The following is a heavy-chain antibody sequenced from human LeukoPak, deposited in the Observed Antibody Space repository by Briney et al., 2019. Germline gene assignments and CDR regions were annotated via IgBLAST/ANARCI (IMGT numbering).Heavy chain of an antibody. CDR1: GFTFTNYA. V-gene: IGHV3-30-3*01. CDR3: ARGFVLGAAKNYFDY. D-gene: IGHD2-21*02. Sequence: GRSQRLSCAAPGFTFTNYALHWVRQAPGKGLEWVAVISYDGTNKYYADSVKGRFTISRDNSKNTLSLQMNSLRAEDTALYYCARGFVLGAAKNYFDYWGQGALVTVSS. CDR2: ISYDGTNK. J-gene: IGHJ4*02.